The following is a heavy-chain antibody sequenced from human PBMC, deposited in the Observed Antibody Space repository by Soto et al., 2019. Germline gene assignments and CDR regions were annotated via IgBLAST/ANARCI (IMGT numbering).Heavy chain of an antibody. CDR1: GGSISSSSYY. CDR2: INHSGNT. D-gene: IGHD3-9*01. CDR3: ASQGLPYFDCSPTPLSYMDV. J-gene: IGHJ6*03. Sequence: PSETLSLTCTVSGGSISSSSYYWSWIRQPPGKGLEWIGEINHSGNTNYNPSLKSRVTISVDKSKNQFSLKLSSVTAADTAVYYCASQGLPYFDCSPTPLSYMDVWGKGTTVTGSS. V-gene: IGHV4-39*07.